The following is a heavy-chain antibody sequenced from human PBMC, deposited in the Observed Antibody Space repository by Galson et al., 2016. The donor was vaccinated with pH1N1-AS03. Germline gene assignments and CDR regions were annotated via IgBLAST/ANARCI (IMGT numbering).Heavy chain of an antibody. CDR3: ARDRGWNYGGLDL. D-gene: IGHD1-7*01. V-gene: IGHV3-30*03. CDR1: GFTFSRYP. Sequence: SLRLSCAASGFTFSRYPIHWVRRAPGKGLEWEALISYDGVTEHYADSVKGRFTISRDNMKKSLYLQLNSLRAEDTGIYYCARDRGWNYGGLDLWGQGTLVTVSS. J-gene: IGHJ5*02. CDR2: ISYDGVTE.